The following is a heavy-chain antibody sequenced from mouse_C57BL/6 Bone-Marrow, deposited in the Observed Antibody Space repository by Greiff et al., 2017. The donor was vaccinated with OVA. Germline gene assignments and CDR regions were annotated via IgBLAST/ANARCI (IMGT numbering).Heavy chain of an antibody. CDR3: ARWGRGYYYFDY. CDR1: GYAFSSYW. CDR2: IYPGDGDT. Sequence: QVQLKESGAELVKPGASVKISCKASGYAFSSYWMIWVKQRPGKGLEWIGQIYPGDGDTNYNGKFKGKATLTADKSSSTAYMQLSSLTSEDSAVYFCARWGRGYYYFDYWGQGTTLTVSS. V-gene: IGHV1-80*01. J-gene: IGHJ2*01. D-gene: IGHD2-3*01.